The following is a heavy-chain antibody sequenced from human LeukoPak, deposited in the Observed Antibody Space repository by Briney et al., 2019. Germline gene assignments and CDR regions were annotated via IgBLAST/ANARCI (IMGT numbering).Heavy chain of an antibody. CDR2: IYYSGGT. Sequence: SETLSLTCTVSGGSISSYYWSWIRQPPGQGLEWIGYIYYSGGTNYNPSLKSRVTISIDTSKNQFSLTLSSVTAADTAVYYCAREDFGGNSFWGQGTLVTVSS. D-gene: IGHD4-23*01. V-gene: IGHV4-59*01. CDR3: AREDFGGNSF. J-gene: IGHJ4*02. CDR1: GGSISSYY.